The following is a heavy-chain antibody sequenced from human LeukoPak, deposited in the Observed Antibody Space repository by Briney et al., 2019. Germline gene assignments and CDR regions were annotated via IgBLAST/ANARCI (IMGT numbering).Heavy chain of an antibody. Sequence: GASVKVSCKASGGTFSSYAISWVRQAPGQGLEWMGRIIPILGIANYAQKFQGRVTITADKSTSTAYMELSSLRSEDTAVYYCVRGCLLWFGEQRCDYWGQGTRVTVSS. CDR3: VRGCLLWFGEQRCDY. J-gene: IGHJ4*02. V-gene: IGHV1-69*04. CDR2: IIPILGIA. CDR1: GGTFSSYA. D-gene: IGHD3-10*01.